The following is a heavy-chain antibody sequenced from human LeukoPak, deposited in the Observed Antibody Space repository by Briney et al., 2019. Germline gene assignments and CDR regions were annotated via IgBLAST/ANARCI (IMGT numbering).Heavy chain of an antibody. CDR1: GYTFTSYG. CDR3: ARDRVLLWFGEFSADPNWFDP. V-gene: IGHV1-18*01. Sequence: ASVKVSCKTSGYTFTSYGISWVRQAPGQGLEWMGWISAYNGNTNYAQKLQGRVTMTTDTSTSTAYMELRSLRPDDTAVYYCARDRVLLWFGEFSADPNWFDPWGQGTLVTVSS. D-gene: IGHD3-10*01. J-gene: IGHJ5*02. CDR2: ISAYNGNT.